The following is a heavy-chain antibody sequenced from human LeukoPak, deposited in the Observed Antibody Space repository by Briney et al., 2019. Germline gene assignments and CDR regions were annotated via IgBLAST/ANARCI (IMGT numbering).Heavy chain of an antibody. CDR1: GFTFSSYA. D-gene: IGHD6-13*01. J-gene: IGHJ6*04. CDR3: AKKSWGGIAAACMDV. Sequence: GGSLRLSCAASGFTFSSYAMSWVRQAPGKGLEWVSAISGSGGSTYYADSVKGRFTISRDNSKNTLYLQMNSLRAEDTAVYYCAKKSWGGIAAACMDVWGKGTTVTVSS. V-gene: IGHV3-23*01. CDR2: ISGSGGST.